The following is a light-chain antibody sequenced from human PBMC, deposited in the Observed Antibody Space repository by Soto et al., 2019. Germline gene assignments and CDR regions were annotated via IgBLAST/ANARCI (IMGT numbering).Light chain of an antibody. CDR1: QGISSY. V-gene: IGKV1-8*01. CDR2: AAS. Sequence: AIRMTQSPSSFSASTGDRVTITCRASQGISSYLAWYQQKPGKAPTLLIYAASTLQSGVPSRFSGSGSGTDFTLTISCLQSEDFATYYCQQYYSYPSTFGQGTKVDIK. CDR3: QQYYSYPST. J-gene: IGKJ1*01.